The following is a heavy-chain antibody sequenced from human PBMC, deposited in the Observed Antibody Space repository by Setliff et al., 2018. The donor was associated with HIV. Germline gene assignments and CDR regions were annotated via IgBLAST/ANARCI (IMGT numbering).Heavy chain of an antibody. CDR3: ASSRLTSSIQFDF. D-gene: IGHD6-6*01. J-gene: IGHJ4*02. Sequence: GASVKVSCKASGYIFTNNYMHWVRQAPGQGLEWMGVLNPGGGTTYAQNFQGRVTMTSDTSTGTTYLDLRNLRSDDTAVYYCASSRLTSSIQFDFWGQGTLVTVSS. V-gene: IGHV1-46*01. CDR1: GYIFTNNY. CDR2: LNPGGGT.